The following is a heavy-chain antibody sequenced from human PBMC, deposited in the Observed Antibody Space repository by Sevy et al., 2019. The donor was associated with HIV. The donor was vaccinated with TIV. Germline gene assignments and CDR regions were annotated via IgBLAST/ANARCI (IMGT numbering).Heavy chain of an antibody. V-gene: IGHV4-39*01. Sequence: SETLSLTCTVSGGSISSSSYYWGWIRQPPGKGLEWIGSIYYSGSTYYNPSLKGRVTISVDTSKNQFSLKLSSVTAADTAVYYCARSPKAGQLNYYYYMDVWGKGTTVTVSS. CDR2: IYYSGST. J-gene: IGHJ6*03. CDR1: GGSISSSSYY. CDR3: ARSPKAGQLNYYYYMDV. D-gene: IGHD6-19*01.